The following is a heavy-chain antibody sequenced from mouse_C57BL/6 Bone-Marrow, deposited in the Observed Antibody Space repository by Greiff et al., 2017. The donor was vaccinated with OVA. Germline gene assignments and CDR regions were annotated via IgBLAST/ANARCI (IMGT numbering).Heavy chain of an antibody. CDR3: ARYHRRRWGAY. V-gene: IGHV5-4*03. Sequence: EVKLMESGGGLVKPGGSLKLSCAASGFTFSSYAMSWVRQTPEKRLEWVATISAGGSYTYYTATVKGRFTISRDNATNTRYLQMRHLKSEDTAMYYCARYHRRRWGAYWGQGTLVTVSA. CDR2: ISAGGSYT. D-gene: IGHD1-1*01. J-gene: IGHJ3*01. CDR1: GFTFSSYA.